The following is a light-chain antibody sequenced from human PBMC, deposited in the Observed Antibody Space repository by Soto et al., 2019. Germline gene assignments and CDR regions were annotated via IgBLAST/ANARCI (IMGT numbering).Light chain of an antibody. CDR3: QQYDYLPYT. CDR1: QDIKRN. CDR2: DAS. J-gene: IGKJ2*01. Sequence: DIQMTQSPSSLSASVGARVTITCQARQDIKRNMNCFQQRPGEAPQLLNYDASNVETGVPARFSGGGSGTDFTFTITSWQREDVATEYCQQYDYLPYTFGPGTKLVIK. V-gene: IGKV1-33*01.